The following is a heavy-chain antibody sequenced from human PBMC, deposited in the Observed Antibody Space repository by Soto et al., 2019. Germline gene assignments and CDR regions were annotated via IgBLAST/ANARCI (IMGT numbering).Heavy chain of an antibody. J-gene: IGHJ5*02. Sequence: PGGSLRLSCAASGFTSRSFTMNWVRHAPGKGLEWVSTISSNSAYIYYTDALRGRFTISRDNAKNSLHLQMNSLRAEDTAVYYCTRDASRDSSARGWFDPWGPGTLVTVSS. V-gene: IGHV3-21*01. D-gene: IGHD6-13*01. CDR3: TRDASRDSSARGWFDP. CDR1: GFTSRSFT. CDR2: ISSNSAYI.